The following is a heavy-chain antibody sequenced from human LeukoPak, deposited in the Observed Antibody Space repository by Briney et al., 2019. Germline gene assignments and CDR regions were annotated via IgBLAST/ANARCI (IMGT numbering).Heavy chain of an antibody. CDR3: AKLPSTVASDY. D-gene: IGHD4-17*01. Sequence: GGSLRLSCAASGFTFTSYSMNWVRQAPGKGLEWVSAISGSGGSTYYADSVKGRLTISRDNSKNTLYLQMDSLRAEDTAVYYCAKLPSTVASDYWGQGTLVTVSS. CDR1: GFTFTSYS. V-gene: IGHV3-23*01. CDR2: ISGSGGST. J-gene: IGHJ4*02.